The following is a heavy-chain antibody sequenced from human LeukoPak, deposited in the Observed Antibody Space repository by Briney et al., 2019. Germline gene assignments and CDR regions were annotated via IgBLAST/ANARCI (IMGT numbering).Heavy chain of an antibody. Sequence: ASVKVSCKASGYTFTGYYMHWVRLAPGQGLEWMGWINPNSGGTNYAQKFQGRVTMTRDTSISTAYMELSRLRSDDTAVYYCATLAIAAAGFDYWGQGTLVTVSS. V-gene: IGHV1-2*02. CDR2: INPNSGGT. D-gene: IGHD6-13*01. J-gene: IGHJ4*02. CDR1: GYTFTGYY. CDR3: ATLAIAAAGFDY.